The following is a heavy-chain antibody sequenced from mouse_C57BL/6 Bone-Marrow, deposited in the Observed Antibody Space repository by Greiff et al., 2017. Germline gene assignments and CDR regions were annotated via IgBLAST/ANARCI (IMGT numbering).Heavy chain of an antibody. D-gene: IGHD1-1*01. CDR3: ARWGYYGSSYRYWYFDV. V-gene: IGHV3-8*01. CDR2: ISYSGST. Sequence: VQLQQSGPGLAKPSQTLSLTCSVTGYSITSDYWNWIRKFPGNKLEYMGYISYSGSTYYNPSLKSRISITRDTSKNQYYLQLNSVPTEDTATYYCARWGYYGSSYRYWYFDVWGTGTTVTVSS. CDR1: GYSITSDY. J-gene: IGHJ1*03.